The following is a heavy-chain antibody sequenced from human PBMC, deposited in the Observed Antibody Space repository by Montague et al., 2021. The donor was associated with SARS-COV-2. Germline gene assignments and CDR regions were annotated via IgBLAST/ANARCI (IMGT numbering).Heavy chain of an antibody. V-gene: IGHV4-39*02. Sequence: SETLSLTCTVSGGSISSSNYYWDWIRQPPGKGLEWIGSIYDSGSTYYNPSLKSRVTISVDTSKNHFSLKLRSVTAADTAVYYCARRGRKLLPVATTIGGFDIWGQGTMVTVSS. CDR2: IYDSGST. J-gene: IGHJ3*02. CDR3: ARRGRKLLPVATTIGGFDI. CDR1: GGSISSSNYY. D-gene: IGHD5-12*01.